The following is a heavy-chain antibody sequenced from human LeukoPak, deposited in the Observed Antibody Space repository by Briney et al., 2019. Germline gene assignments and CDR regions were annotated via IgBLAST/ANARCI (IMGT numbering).Heavy chain of an antibody. Sequence: TGGSLRLSCAASGVTFTSYSVYWGRQAPGEGREWGSSISSSSGYIYYADSVKGRFTISRDNDKNSLYLQMNSLRAEDTAVYYCASPSCSGGSCYMGSFDYWGQGTLVTVSS. V-gene: IGHV3-21*01. D-gene: IGHD2-15*01. J-gene: IGHJ4*02. CDR1: GVTFTSYS. CDR2: ISSSSGYI. CDR3: ASPSCSGGSCYMGSFDY.